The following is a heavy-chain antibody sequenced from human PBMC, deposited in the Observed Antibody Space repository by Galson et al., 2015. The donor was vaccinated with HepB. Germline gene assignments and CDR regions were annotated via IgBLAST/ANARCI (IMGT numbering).Heavy chain of an antibody. Sequence: PALVKPTQTLTLTCTFSGFSLSTSGVGVGWIRQPPGKALEWLALIYWDDDKRYSPSLKSRLTITKDTSKNQVVLTMTNMDPVDTATYYCALTVANAYCGGDCYSNWFDPWGQGTLVTVSS. CDR3: ALTVANAYCGGDCYSNWFDP. CDR1: GFSLSTSGVG. V-gene: IGHV2-5*02. D-gene: IGHD2-21*02. J-gene: IGHJ5*02. CDR2: IYWDDDK.